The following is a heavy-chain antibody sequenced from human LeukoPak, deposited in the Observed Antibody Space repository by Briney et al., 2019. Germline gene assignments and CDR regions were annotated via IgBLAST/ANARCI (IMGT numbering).Heavy chain of an antibody. CDR1: GYTFTSYG. J-gene: IGHJ4*02. D-gene: IGHD2-15*01. CDR3: ARGVFRYLLSYYDY. CDR2: ISAYNGNT. V-gene: IGHV1-18*01. Sequence: ASVKVSCKASGYTFTSYGISWVRQGPGQGLEWMGWISAYNGNTNYAQKLQARVTLTTDTSTSTAYMELRSLRSDDTAVYYCARGVFRYLLSYYDYWGQGTLVTVSS.